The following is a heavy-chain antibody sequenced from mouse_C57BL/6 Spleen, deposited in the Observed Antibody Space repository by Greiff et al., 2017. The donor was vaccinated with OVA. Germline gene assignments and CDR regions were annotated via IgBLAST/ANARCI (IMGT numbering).Heavy chain of an antibody. D-gene: IGHD1-1*01. CDR2: IDPADGET. Sequence: VQLQQSGAELVKPGASVKLSCTASGFNIKDYYMHWVKQRTEQGLEWIGRIDPADGETKYAPKFQGKATIIADTTSNTAYLQLSSLTSEDTAVYYCARGRLRFPWFAYWGQGTLVTVSA. J-gene: IGHJ3*01. CDR1: GFNIKDYY. CDR3: ARGRLRFPWFAY. V-gene: IGHV14-2*01.